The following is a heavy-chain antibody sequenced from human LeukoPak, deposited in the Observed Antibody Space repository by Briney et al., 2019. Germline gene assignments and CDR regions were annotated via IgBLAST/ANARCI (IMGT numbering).Heavy chain of an antibody. CDR1: GFTFSSYA. CDR2: ISGSGGST. Sequence: PGGSLRLSCAASGFTFSSYAMSWVRQAPGKGLEWVSAISGSGGSTYYADSVKGRFTISKDNSKNTLYLQMNSLRAEDTAVYYCASIYDFWSGLSLRASYYMDVWGKGTTVTVSS. CDR3: ASIYDFWSGLSLRASYYMDV. D-gene: IGHD3-3*01. J-gene: IGHJ6*03. V-gene: IGHV3-23*01.